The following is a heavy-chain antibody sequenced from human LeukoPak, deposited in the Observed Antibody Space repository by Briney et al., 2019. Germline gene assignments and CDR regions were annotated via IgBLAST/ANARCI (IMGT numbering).Heavy chain of an antibody. D-gene: IGHD6-19*01. CDR1: GFTFSSYA. CDR2: ISGSGGST. CDR3: AKSKPSSIAVAEREDYFDY. Sequence: PGGSLRLSCAASGFTFSSYAMSWVRQAPGKGLEWVSAISGSGGSTYYADSVKGRFTISRDNSKNTLYLQMNSLRAEDTAVYYCAKSKPSSIAVAEREDYFDYWGQGTLVTVSS. V-gene: IGHV3-23*01. J-gene: IGHJ4*02.